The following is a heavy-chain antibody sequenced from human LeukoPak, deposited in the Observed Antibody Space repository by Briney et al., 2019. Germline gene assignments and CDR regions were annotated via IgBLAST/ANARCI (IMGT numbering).Heavy chain of an antibody. CDR2: LSASGGTT. CDR3: AKEGFLDLWGVDYYYYMDV. J-gene: IGHJ6*03. Sequence: GGSLRLSCAASGFTFNNYAMSWVRQAPGEGLDWVSALSASGGTTYYADSVKGRFTISRDNSKNTLYLQMNSLRAEDTAVYYCAKEGFLDLWGVDYYYYMDVWGKGTTVTVSS. V-gene: IGHV3-23*01. CDR1: GFTFNNYA. D-gene: IGHD3/OR15-3a*01.